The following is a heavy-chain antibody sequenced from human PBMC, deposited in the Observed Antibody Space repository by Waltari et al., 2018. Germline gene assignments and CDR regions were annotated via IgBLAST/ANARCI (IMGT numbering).Heavy chain of an antibody. Sequence: QVQLVQSGAEVKKPGSSVKVSCKASGGTFSSYTISWVRQAPGQGLEWMGRIIPILGIANYARKFQGRVTITADKSTSTAYMELSSLRSEDTAVYYCASFDDYGDKRVTDYYYVMDVWGQGTTVTVSS. D-gene: IGHD4-17*01. CDR2: IIPILGIA. CDR3: ASFDDYGDKRVTDYYYVMDV. V-gene: IGHV1-69*02. J-gene: IGHJ6*02. CDR1: GGTFSSYT.